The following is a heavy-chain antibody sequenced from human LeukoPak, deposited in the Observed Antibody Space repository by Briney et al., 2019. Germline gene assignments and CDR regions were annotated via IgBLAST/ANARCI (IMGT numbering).Heavy chain of an antibody. J-gene: IGHJ3*02. CDR1: GGSISSSSYY. D-gene: IGHD5-18*01. CDR3: ARYTAMVNGAFDI. V-gene: IGHV4-39*01. CDR2: IYYSGST. Sequence: SETLSLTCTVSGGSISSSSYYWGWIRQPPGKGLEWIGSIYYSGSTYYNPSLKSRVTISVDTSKNQFSLKLSSVTAADTAVYYCARYTAMVNGAFDIWGQGTMVTVSS.